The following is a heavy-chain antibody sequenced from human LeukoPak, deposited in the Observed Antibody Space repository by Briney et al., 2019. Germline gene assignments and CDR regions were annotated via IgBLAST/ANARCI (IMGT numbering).Heavy chain of an antibody. J-gene: IGHJ4*02. D-gene: IGHD5-18*01. Sequence: GGSLRLSCAASGFTFSSYAMNWVRQAPGKGLEWVSAISGSGGSTYYADSVKGRFTISRDNSKNTLYLQMNSLRAEDTAVYYCAKDTAMVTFFDYWGQGTLVTVSS. V-gene: IGHV3-23*01. CDR2: ISGSGGST. CDR1: GFTFSSYA. CDR3: AKDTAMVTFFDY.